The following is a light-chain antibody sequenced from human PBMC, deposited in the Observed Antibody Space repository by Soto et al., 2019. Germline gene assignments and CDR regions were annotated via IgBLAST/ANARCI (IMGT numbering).Light chain of an antibody. CDR1: QSVNIN. CDR3: HQYNSWPYT. V-gene: IGKV3-15*01. J-gene: IGKJ2*01. CDR2: AAS. Sequence: EIVMTQSPATLSLSPGERATLSCRASQSVNINLAWYQQRPGQAPRVLIYAASTRATGVPDRFSGSGSGTEFTLTISRLQPEDFAVHYCHQYNSWPYTFGQGTKVERK.